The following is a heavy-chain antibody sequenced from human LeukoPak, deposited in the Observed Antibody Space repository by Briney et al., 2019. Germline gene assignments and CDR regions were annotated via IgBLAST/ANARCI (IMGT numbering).Heavy chain of an antibody. CDR1: GYTFTSYY. V-gene: IGHV1-2*02. CDR3: ARGSNFYDILTGGRYNWFDP. Sequence: ASVKVSCKASGYTFTSYYMHWVRQAPGQGLEWMGWINPNSGGTNYAQKFQGRVTMTRDTSISTAYMELSRLRSDDTAVYYCARGSNFYDILTGGRYNWFDPWGQGTLVTVSS. D-gene: IGHD3-9*01. CDR2: INPNSGGT. J-gene: IGHJ5*02.